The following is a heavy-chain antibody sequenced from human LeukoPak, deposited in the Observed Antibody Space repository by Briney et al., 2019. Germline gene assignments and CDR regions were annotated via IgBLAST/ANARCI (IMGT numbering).Heavy chain of an antibody. CDR3: AKYGAYGTPYFDY. CDR1: GFTFGDYA. CDR2: ISDSGRNT. V-gene: IGHV3-23*01. D-gene: IGHD4-17*01. Sequence: GGSLRLSCTASGFTFGDYAMSWVRQAPGKGLEWLSSISDSGRNTYYTDSVKGRFTISRDNSKNTLYLQMSSLRADDTAFYYCAKYGAYGTPYFDYWGPGTLVTVSS. J-gene: IGHJ4*02.